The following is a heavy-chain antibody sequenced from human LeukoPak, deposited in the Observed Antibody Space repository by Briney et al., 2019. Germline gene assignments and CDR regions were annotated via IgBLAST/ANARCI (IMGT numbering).Heavy chain of an antibody. CDR3: ARGVYSSSSKAEDY. V-gene: IGHV6-1*01. J-gene: IGHJ4*02. CDR1: GDSVSSNSAA. CDR2: TYYRSKWYN. D-gene: IGHD6-6*01. Sequence: SQTLSLTCAISGDSVSSNSAAWHWIRQSPSRGLEWLGRTYYRSKWYNDYAIFVKSRITINPDTSKNQFSLKLSSVTAADTAVYYCARGVYSSSSKAEDYWGQGTLVTVSS.